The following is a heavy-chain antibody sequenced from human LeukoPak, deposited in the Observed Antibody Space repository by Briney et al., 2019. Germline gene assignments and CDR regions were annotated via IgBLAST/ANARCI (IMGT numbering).Heavy chain of an antibody. CDR2: ISSSSTYI. Sequence: PGGSLRLSCAASGFTFSSYSMNWVRQAPGKGLEWVSSISSSSTYIYYADSVKGRFTISRDNAKNSLYLQMNSLRADDTAIYYCVRESRSVVTRYFQHWGQGTLVTVSS. V-gene: IGHV3-21*01. CDR3: VRESRSVVTRYFQH. D-gene: IGHD4-23*01. CDR1: GFTFSSYS. J-gene: IGHJ1*01.